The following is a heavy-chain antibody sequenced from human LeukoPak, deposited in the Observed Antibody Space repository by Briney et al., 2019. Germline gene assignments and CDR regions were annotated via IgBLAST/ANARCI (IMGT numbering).Heavy chain of an antibody. D-gene: IGHD2-15*01. CDR3: VRYCNGGSCYRAAFDV. CDR1: GFTFSGYP. Sequence: PGGSLRLSCTASGFTFSGYPIHWVRQAPGKGLEWAAVISYDGSNKYYADSVKGRFTISRDNSKNTLYLQMNSLRAEDTAVYYCVRYCNGGSCYRAAFDVWGPGTMVTVSS. V-gene: IGHV3-30-3*01. CDR2: ISYDGSNK. J-gene: IGHJ3*01.